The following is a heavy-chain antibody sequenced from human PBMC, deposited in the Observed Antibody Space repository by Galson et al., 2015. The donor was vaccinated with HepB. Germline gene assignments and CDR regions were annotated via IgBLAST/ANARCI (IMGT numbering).Heavy chain of an antibody. V-gene: IGHV3-48*01. CDR1: GFTFSSYS. J-gene: IGHJ4*02. CDR2: ISSSSSTI. CDR3: ARGVGGTGIVVVPAAKLYYFDY. Sequence: SLRLSCAASGFTFSSYSMNWVRQAPGKGLEWVSYISSSSSTIYYADSVKGRFTISRDNAKNSLYLQMNSLRAEDTAVYYCARGVGGTGIVVVPAAKLYYFDYWGQGTLVTVSS. D-gene: IGHD2-2*01.